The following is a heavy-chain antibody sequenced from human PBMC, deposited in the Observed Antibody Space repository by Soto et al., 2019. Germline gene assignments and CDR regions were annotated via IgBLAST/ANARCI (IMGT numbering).Heavy chain of an antibody. J-gene: IGHJ5*02. V-gene: IGHV4-34*01. CDR1: GGSFSGYY. CDR2: INHSGST. D-gene: IGHD4-17*01. CDR3: ARGRTVTTRGWFDP. Sequence: QVQLQQWGAGLLKPSETLSLTCAVYGGSFSGYYWSWIRQPPGKGLEWIGEINHSGSTNHNPSLKSRVTISVDTSKNQFSLKLSSVTAADTAVYYCARGRTVTTRGWFDPWGQGTLVTVSS.